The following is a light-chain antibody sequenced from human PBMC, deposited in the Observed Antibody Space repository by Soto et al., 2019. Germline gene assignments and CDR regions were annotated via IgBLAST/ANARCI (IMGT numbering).Light chain of an antibody. J-gene: IGKJ5*01. CDR1: QSVSSN. CDR2: DAS. CDR3: QQYHNWPTT. Sequence: EIVMTQSPATLSVSPGESATLSCRASQSVSSNLAWHQQKPGQAPRILMYDASTRATGISARFSGSGSGTEFTLTISSLQSEDFAVYYCQQYHNWPTTVGQGTRLEIK. V-gene: IGKV3-15*01.